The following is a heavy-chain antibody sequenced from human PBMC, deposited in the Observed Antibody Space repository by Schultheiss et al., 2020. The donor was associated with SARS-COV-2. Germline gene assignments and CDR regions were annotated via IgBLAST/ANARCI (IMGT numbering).Heavy chain of an antibody. Sequence: SETLSLTCNVSGYSISSGYYWGWIRQPPGKGLEWIGSIYHSGSTYYNPSLKSRVTISVDTSKNQFSLKLSSVTAADTAVYYCARGHGWFDPWGQGTRVTVSS. CDR2: IYHSGST. V-gene: IGHV4-38-2*02. J-gene: IGHJ5*02. CDR1: GYSISSGYY. CDR3: ARGHGWFDP.